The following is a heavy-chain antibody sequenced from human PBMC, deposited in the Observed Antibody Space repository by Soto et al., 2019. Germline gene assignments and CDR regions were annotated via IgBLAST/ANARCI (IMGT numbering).Heavy chain of an antibody. V-gene: IGHV5-51*01. CDR3: ARHPFATLNSGGYGPRLNWFDP. Sequence: PGESLKISCKGSGYSFTSYWIGWVRQMPGKGLEWMGIIYPGDSDTRYSPSFQGQVTISADKSISTAYLQWSSLKASDAAMYYCARHPFATLNSGGYGPRLNWFDPWGQGTLVTVSS. CDR2: IYPGDSDT. CDR1: GYSFTSYW. D-gene: IGHD1-26*01. J-gene: IGHJ5*02.